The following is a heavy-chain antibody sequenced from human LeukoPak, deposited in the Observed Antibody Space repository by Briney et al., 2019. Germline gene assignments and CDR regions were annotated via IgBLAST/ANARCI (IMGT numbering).Heavy chain of an antibody. D-gene: IGHD3-22*01. CDR2: IYYGGTT. Sequence: SETLSLTCTVSGDSILSNNYYWGWIRQPPGKGLEWIGRIYYGGTTYYNPSLKSRVTISLDTSKSQFSLRLSSVTAADTAVYYCASFHSDSSGYYYYMDVWGKGITVSVSS. CDR1: GDSILSNNYY. CDR3: ASFHSDSSGYYYYMDV. V-gene: IGHV4-39*07. J-gene: IGHJ6*03.